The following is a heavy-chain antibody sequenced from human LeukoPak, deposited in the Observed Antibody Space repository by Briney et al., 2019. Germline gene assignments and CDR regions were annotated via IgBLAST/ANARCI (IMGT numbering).Heavy chain of an antibody. D-gene: IGHD4-23*01. CDR2: IWYDGSSK. J-gene: IGHJ4*02. Sequence: GGSLRLSCAASGFTFSSYGMHWVRQAPGKGLEWVAVIWYDGSSKYYADSVKGRFTISRDNSKNTLYLQMNSLRAEDTAVYYCARDLYVGNSAFDYWGQGTLVTVSS. V-gene: IGHV3-33*01. CDR1: GFTFSSYG. CDR3: ARDLYVGNSAFDY.